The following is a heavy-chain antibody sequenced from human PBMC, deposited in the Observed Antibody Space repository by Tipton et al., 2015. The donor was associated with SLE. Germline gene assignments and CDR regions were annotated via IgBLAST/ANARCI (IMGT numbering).Heavy chain of an antibody. V-gene: IGHV3-53*01. CDR3: ARGAYGDDSSGYYGGDY. CDR2: IYSGGST. Sequence: SLRLSCAASGFTVSSNYMSWVRQAPGKGLEWVSVIYSGGSTYYADSVKGRFTISRDNSKNTLYLQMNSLRAEDTAVYYCARGAYGDDSSGYYGGDYWGQGTLATVSS. J-gene: IGHJ4*02. D-gene: IGHD3-22*01. CDR1: GFTVSSNY.